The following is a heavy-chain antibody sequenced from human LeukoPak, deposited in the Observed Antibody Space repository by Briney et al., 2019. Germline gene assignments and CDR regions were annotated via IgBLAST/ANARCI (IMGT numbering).Heavy chain of an antibody. CDR1: GGSISSYY. J-gene: IGHJ4*02. V-gene: IGHV4-4*07. Sequence: PSETLSLTCTVSGGSISSYYWSWIRQPAGKGLEWIGRIYTSGSTNYNPSLKSRVTMSVDTSKNQFSLKLSSVTAADTAVYYCAGIVVEPAAKDYFDYWGQGTLVTVSS. CDR2: IYTSGST. CDR3: AGIVVEPAAKDYFDY. D-gene: IGHD2-2*01.